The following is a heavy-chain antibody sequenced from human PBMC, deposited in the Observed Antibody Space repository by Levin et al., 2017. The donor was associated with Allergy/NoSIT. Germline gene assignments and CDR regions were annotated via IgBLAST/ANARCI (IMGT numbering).Heavy chain of an antibody. V-gene: IGHV3-33*01. J-gene: IGHJ6*02. CDR3: ARDQFGGVSVVITDYYYYGMDV. Sequence: GESLKISCAASGFTFSSYGMHWVRQAPGKGLEWVAVIWYDGSNKYYADSVKGRFTISRDNSKNTLYLQMNSLRAEDTAVYYCARDQFGGVSVVITDYYYYGMDVWGQGTTVTVSS. D-gene: IGHD3-22*01. CDR2: IWYDGSNK. CDR1: GFTFSSYG.